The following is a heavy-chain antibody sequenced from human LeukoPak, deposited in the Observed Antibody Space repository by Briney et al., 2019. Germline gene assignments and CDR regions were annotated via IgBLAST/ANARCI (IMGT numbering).Heavy chain of an antibody. Sequence: ASVKVSCKASGYTFTGYYMHWVRQAPGQGLEWMGWINPNSGGTNYAQKFQGRVTMTRGTSISTAYMELSRLRSDDTAVYYCARGLIAVAGNLAPTPGYWGQGTLVTVSS. CDR1: GYTFTGYY. CDR3: ARGLIAVAGNLAPTPGY. CDR2: INPNSGGT. J-gene: IGHJ4*02. D-gene: IGHD6-19*01. V-gene: IGHV1-2*02.